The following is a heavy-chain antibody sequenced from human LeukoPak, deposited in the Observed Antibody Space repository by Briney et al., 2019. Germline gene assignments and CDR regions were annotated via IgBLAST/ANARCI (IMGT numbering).Heavy chain of an antibody. CDR2: MYYSGST. V-gene: IGHV4-59*08. Sequence: SETLSLTCTVSGGSISSYYWSWIRQPPGKGLEWIGYMYYSGSTNYNPSLNSRVTISVDMSKNQFSLKLSSATAADTAVYYCARGTDYAVYYFDYWGQGTLVTVSS. D-gene: IGHD4-17*01. CDR3: ARGTDYAVYYFDY. J-gene: IGHJ4*02. CDR1: GGSISSYY.